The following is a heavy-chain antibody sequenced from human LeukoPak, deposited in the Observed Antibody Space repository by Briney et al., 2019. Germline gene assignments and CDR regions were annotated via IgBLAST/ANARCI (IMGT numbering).Heavy chain of an antibody. D-gene: IGHD2-15*01. CDR2: INHSGST. CDR1: GGSFSGYC. V-gene: IGHV4-34*01. Sequence: PSETLSLTCAVYGGSFSGYCWSWIRHRPGKGLEWVGEINHSGSTNYNPSLKSRVTISVDTSKNQFSLKLSSVTAADTAVYYCARGRYCSGCSCPYYYYYYYMDVWGKGTTVTVSS. CDR3: ARGRYCSGCSCPYYYYYYYMDV. J-gene: IGHJ6*03.